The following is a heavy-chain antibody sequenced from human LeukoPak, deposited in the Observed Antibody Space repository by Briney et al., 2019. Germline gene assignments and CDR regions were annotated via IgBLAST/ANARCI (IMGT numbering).Heavy chain of an antibody. CDR3: ARGMTTFASAFQH. J-gene: IGHJ1*01. V-gene: IGHV4-31*03. Sequence: PSETLSLTCTVSGGSISSDGYYWSWIRQHPGKGLEWIGYIYYSGSTYYNPSLKSRVTISVDTSKNQFSLKLSSVTAADTAVYYCARGMTTFASAFQHWGQGTLVTVSS. CDR2: IYYSGST. CDR1: GGSISSDGYY. D-gene: IGHD3-16*01.